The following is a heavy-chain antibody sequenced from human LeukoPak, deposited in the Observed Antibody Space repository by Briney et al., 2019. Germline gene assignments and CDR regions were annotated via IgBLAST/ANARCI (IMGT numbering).Heavy chain of an antibody. CDR3: AKTDDSSGYYYAFFDY. CDR2: ISGSGGST. CDR1: GLTVNNNY. Sequence: GGSLRLSCAASGLTVNNNYMNWVRQAPGKGLEWVSAISGSGGSTYYADSVKGRFTISRDNSKNTLYLQMNSLRAEDTAVYYCAKTDDSSGYYYAFFDYWGQGTLVTVSS. V-gene: IGHV3-23*01. D-gene: IGHD3-22*01. J-gene: IGHJ4*02.